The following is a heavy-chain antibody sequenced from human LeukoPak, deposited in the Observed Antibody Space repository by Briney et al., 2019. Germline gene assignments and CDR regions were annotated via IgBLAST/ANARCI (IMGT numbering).Heavy chain of an antibody. CDR1: GFTFSSYA. D-gene: IGHD3-9*01. V-gene: IGHV3-23*01. Sequence: PGGSLRLSCAASGFTFSSYAMSWVRQAPGKGLEWVSAISGSGGSTYYADSVKGRFTISRDNSKNTLYLQMNSLRAEDTAVYYCAKVAGGGYYDILTGYGIFDYWGQGTLVTVSS. CDR3: AKVAGGGYYDILTGYGIFDY. CDR2: ISGSGGST. J-gene: IGHJ4*02.